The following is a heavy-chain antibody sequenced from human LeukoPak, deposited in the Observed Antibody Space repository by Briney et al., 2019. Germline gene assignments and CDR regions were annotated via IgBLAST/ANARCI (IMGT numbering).Heavy chain of an antibody. Sequence: GGSLRLSCAASGFTFSSYGMHWVRQAPGKGLEWVAVIWYDGSNKYYADSVKGRFTISRDNSKNTLYLQMNSLRAEDTAVYYCARELGIAAAGTGSGMDVWGQGTTVTVSS. D-gene: IGHD6-13*01. V-gene: IGHV3-33*01. CDR2: IWYDGSNK. J-gene: IGHJ6*02. CDR1: GFTFSSYG. CDR3: ARELGIAAAGTGSGMDV.